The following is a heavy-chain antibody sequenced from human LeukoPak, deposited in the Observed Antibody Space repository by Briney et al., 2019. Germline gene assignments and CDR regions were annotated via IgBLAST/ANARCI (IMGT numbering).Heavy chain of an antibody. Sequence: QPGRSLRLSCAASGFTFDDYAMHWVRQATGKGLEWVSAIGTAGDTYYPGSVKGRFTISRENAKNSLYLQMNSLRAGDTAVYYCARGSHYYDSSGYYTTGNFDYWGQGTLVTVSS. J-gene: IGHJ4*02. V-gene: IGHV3-13*01. D-gene: IGHD3-22*01. CDR3: ARGSHYYDSSGYYTTGNFDY. CDR1: GFTFDDYA. CDR2: IGTAGDT.